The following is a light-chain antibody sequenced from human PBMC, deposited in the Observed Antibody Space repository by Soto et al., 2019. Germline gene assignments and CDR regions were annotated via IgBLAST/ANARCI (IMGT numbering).Light chain of an antibody. CDR1: STDVGGYNY. Sequence: QSVLAQPSSVSGSPGQSITISCPGTSTDVGGYNYVSWYQHHPGKGPKLIIYEVSNRPSGVSDRFSGSKSGNKASLIISNLEAEDESDYYCGSYTSTDTPFVFGTGTKVTVL. V-gene: IGLV2-14*01. J-gene: IGLJ1*01. CDR3: GSYTSTDTPFV. CDR2: EVS.